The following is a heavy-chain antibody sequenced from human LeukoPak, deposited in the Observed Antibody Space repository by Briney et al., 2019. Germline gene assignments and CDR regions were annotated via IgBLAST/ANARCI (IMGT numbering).Heavy chain of an antibody. V-gene: IGHV3-23*01. CDR2: ISGSGGST. CDR3: ARSRDYDFWSGYYY. Sequence: GGSLRLSCAASGFTFSSYAMSWVRQAPGKGLEWVSAISGSGGSTYYADSVKGRFTISRDNSKNTLYLQMNSLRAEDTAVYYCARSRDYDFWSGYYYWGQGTLVTVSS. D-gene: IGHD3-3*01. J-gene: IGHJ4*02. CDR1: GFTFSSYA.